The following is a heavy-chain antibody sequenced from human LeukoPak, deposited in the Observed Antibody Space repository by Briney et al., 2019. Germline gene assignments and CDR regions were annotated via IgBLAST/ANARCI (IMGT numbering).Heavy chain of an antibody. CDR2: IIPIFGTA. D-gene: IGHD2-15*01. CDR3: ARDDGCSGGSCYDAFDI. V-gene: IGHV1-69*13. Sequence: ASVKVSYKASGGTFSSYAISWVRQAPGQGLEWMGGIIPIFGTANYVQKFQGRVTITADESTSTAYMELSSLRSEDTAVYYCARDDGCSGGSCYDAFDIWGQGTMVTVSS. J-gene: IGHJ3*02. CDR1: GGTFSSYA.